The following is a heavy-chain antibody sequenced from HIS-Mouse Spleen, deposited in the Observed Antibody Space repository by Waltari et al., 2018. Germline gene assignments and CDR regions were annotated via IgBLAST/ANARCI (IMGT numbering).Heavy chain of an antibody. J-gene: IGHJ4*02. D-gene: IGHD6-19*01. Sequence: QVQLVESVGGVVQPGRSLRLSWAASGFTFSSYGMHWVRQAPGKGLEWVAVISYDGSNKYYADSVKGRFTISRDNSKNTLYLQMNSLRAEDTAVYYCAKASSGWLDYWGQGTLVTVSS. CDR2: ISYDGSNK. CDR3: AKASSGWLDY. CDR1: GFTFSSYG. V-gene: IGHV3-30*18.